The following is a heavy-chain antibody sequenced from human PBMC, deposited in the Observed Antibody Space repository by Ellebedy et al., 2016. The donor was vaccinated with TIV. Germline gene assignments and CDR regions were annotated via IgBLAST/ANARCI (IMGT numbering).Heavy chain of an antibody. CDR3: VRDTYYYGSGTYYKGFDY. CDR2: ISSSGSIL. J-gene: IGHJ4*02. D-gene: IGHD3-10*01. V-gene: IGHV3-11*04. CDR1: GFTFSDYY. Sequence: GESLKISCAVSGFTFSDYYMSWIRQAPGKGLEWVSYISSSGSILNYADSVKGRFTISRDNAKNSQYLQMNSLRAEDTAVYYCVRDTYYYGSGTYYKGFDYWGQGTLVTVSS.